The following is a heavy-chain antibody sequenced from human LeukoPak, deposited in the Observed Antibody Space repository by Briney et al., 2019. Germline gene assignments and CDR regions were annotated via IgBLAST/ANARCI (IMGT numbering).Heavy chain of an antibody. CDR3: AKDLLYSSSSGAFDI. Sequence: PGGSLRLSCAASGFTFSNYAMSWVRQAPGKGLEWVSAISGSGGSTYYADSVKGRFTISRDNSKNTLYLQMNSLRAEDTAVYYCAKDLLYSSSSGAFDIWGQGTMVTVSS. CDR2: ISGSGGST. D-gene: IGHD6-6*01. CDR1: GFTFSNYA. J-gene: IGHJ3*02. V-gene: IGHV3-23*01.